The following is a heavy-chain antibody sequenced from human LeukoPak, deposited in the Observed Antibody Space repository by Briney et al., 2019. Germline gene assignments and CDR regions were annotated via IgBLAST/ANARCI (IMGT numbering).Heavy chain of an antibody. D-gene: IGHD6-13*01. Sequence: PGGSLRLSCAASGFTFTTYSMAWVRQAPGKGLEWVSSISSSNTYIYYADSVKGRFTISRNNAVNSVYLQMSSLSAEDTALYFCARDLSSYFDYWAREPWSPSPQ. V-gene: IGHV3-21*01. CDR2: ISSSNTYI. CDR3: ARDLSSYFDY. CDR1: GFTFTTYS. J-gene: IGHJ4*02.